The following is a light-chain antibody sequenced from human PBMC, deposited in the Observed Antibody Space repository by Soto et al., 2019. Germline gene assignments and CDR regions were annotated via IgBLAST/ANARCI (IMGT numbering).Light chain of an antibody. Sequence: EIVMTQSPATLSVSPGERATLSCRASQSVRSDLVWYQQKPGQAPRLLIYDASSRATGIPDRFSGSGSGTDFTLTISRLEPEDFAVYYCQQYGSSPRTFGQGTKGDIK. CDR2: DAS. J-gene: IGKJ1*01. V-gene: IGKV3-20*01. CDR1: QSVRSD. CDR3: QQYGSSPRT.